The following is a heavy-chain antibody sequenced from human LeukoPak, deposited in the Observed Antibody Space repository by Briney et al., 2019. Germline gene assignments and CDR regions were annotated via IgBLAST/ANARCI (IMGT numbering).Heavy chain of an antibody. CDR2: INHSGST. V-gene: IGHV4-34*01. D-gene: IGHD3-22*01. CDR1: GGSFSGYY. Sequence: SETLSLTCAVYGGSFSGYYWSWIRQPPGKGLEWIGEINHSGSTNYNPSLKSRVTISVDTSKNQFSLKLSSVTAADTAVYYCARLQRAYYDSSGYPVFWGQGTLVTVSS. J-gene: IGHJ4*02. CDR3: ARLQRAYYDSSGYPVF.